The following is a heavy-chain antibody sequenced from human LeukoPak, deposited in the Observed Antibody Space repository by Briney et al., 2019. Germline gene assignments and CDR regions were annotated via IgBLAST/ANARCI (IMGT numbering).Heavy chain of an antibody. V-gene: IGHV3-66*01. D-gene: IGHD3-22*01. J-gene: IGHJ3*02. CDR3: ASADSSGYYYVGAFDI. CDR1: GFTVSSNY. CDR2: IYSGGST. Sequence: VGSLRLSCAASGFTVSSNYMSWVRQAPGKGLEWVSVIYSGGSTYYADSVKGRFTISRDNSKNTLYLQMNSLRAEDTAVYYCASADSSGYYYVGAFDIWGQGTMVTVSS.